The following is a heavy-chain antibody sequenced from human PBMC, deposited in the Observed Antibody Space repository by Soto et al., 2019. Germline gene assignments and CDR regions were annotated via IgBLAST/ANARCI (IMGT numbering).Heavy chain of an antibody. Sequence: QVQLVQSGAEVKKPGASVKVSCKASGYTLTNFYIHWVRQAPGQGLEWMGIINPNGGSTNYAHNFQGRVTITRDTSTSTVYMDLSSLRSEDTAVYYCARGLGSGDYWGRRTLVTVSS. V-gene: IGHV1-46*03. CDR1: GYTLTNFY. CDR2: INPNGGST. D-gene: IGHD6-25*01. CDR3: ARGLGSGDY. J-gene: IGHJ4*02.